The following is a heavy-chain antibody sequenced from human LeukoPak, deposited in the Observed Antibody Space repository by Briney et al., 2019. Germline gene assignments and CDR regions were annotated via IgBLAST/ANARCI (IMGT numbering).Heavy chain of an antibody. D-gene: IGHD2/OR15-2a*01. V-gene: IGHV3-48*03. Sequence: GGSLRLSCAASGFTFSGSEMNWVRQAPGKGLEWVSGISSSGGSIYYADSVQGRFTISRDNAKNSLYLHMNSLRAEDTGVYYCARIGTTTRGPAGLDVWGQGTTVTVSS. J-gene: IGHJ6*02. CDR1: GFTFSGSE. CDR2: ISSSGGSI. CDR3: ARIGTTTRGPAGLDV.